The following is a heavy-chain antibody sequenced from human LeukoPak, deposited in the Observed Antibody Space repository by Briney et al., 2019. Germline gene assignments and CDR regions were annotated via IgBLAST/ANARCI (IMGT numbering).Heavy chain of an antibody. CDR3: ARRAGDHYYFDY. Sequence: ASVKVSCKASGYIFTSYYMHWVRQAPGQGLEWMGIINPSSGSTSYAQKFQDRVKMTRDTSRGTVYMELSSLRSEDTAVYYCARRAGDHYYFDYWGQGTLVTVSS. J-gene: IGHJ4*02. V-gene: IGHV1-46*01. CDR1: GYIFTSYY. D-gene: IGHD7-27*01. CDR2: INPSSGST.